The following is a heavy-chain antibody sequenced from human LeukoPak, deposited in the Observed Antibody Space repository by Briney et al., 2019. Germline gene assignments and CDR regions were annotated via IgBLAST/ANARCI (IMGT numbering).Heavy chain of an antibody. J-gene: IGHJ5*02. CDR1: GGSTSSYY. CDR3: ARDITMVRGVIITYLDHVPQTKHPFNWFDP. D-gene: IGHD3-10*01. V-gene: IGHV4-4*07. Sequence: SETLSLTCTVSGGSTSSYYWSWIRQPAGKGLEWIGRIYTSGSTNYNPSLKSRVTMSVDTSKNQFSLKLSSVTAADTAVYYCARDITMVRGVIITYLDHVPQTKHPFNWFDPWGQGTLVTVSS. CDR2: IYTSGST.